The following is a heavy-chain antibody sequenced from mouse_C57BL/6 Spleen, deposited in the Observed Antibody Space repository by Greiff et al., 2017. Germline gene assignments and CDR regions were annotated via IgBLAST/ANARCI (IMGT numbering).Heavy chain of an antibody. Sequence: VQLQQSGPELVKPGASVKISCKASGYTFTDYYMNWVKQSHGKSLEWIGDINPNNGGTSYNQKFKGKATLTVDKSSSTAYMELRSLTSEDSAVYYCARIEVGMDYWGQGTSVTVSS. D-gene: IGHD3-1*01. CDR3: ARIEVGMDY. CDR2: INPNNGGT. J-gene: IGHJ4*01. CDR1: GYTFTDYY. V-gene: IGHV1-26*01.